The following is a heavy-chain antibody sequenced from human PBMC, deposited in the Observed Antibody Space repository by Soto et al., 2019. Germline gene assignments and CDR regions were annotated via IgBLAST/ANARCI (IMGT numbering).Heavy chain of an antibody. J-gene: IGHJ4*02. V-gene: IGHV3-15*01. CDR3: TTPDSSGYYYDY. CDR1: GFTFSNAW. CDR2: IKSKTDGRTT. D-gene: IGHD3-22*01. Sequence: GGSLRLSCAASGFTFSNAWMSWVRQAPGKGLEWVGRIKSKTDGRTTDYAAPVKGRFTISRDDSKNTLYLQMNSLKTEDTAVYYCTTPDSSGYYYDYWGQGTLVTVSS.